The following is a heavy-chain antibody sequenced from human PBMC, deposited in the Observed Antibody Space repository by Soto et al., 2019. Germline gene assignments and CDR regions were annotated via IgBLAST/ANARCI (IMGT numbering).Heavy chain of an antibody. Sequence: SETLSLTCTASGGSISSGGYYWSWIRQHPGKGLEWIGYIYYSGSTYYNPSLKSRVTISVDTSKNQFSLKLSSVTAADTAVYYCARVEYSSSPGVFYYYGMDVWGQGTTVTVSS. D-gene: IGHD6-6*01. CDR3: ARVEYSSSPGVFYYYGMDV. J-gene: IGHJ6*02. CDR1: GGSISSGGYY. CDR2: IYYSGST. V-gene: IGHV4-31*03.